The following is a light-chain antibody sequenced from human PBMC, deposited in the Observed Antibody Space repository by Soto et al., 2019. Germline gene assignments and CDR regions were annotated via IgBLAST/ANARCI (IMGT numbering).Light chain of an antibody. J-gene: IGKJ2*01. CDR3: QQYHSLNT. V-gene: IGKV1-5*03. Sequence: DIQMTQSPSTLSASVGDRVTITCRASQSISSWLAWYQQKPGKAPKVLIYKASSLASGVPSRFSGSGSGTEFTLTISSLQPDDFATYYCQQYHSLNTFGQGTKLEI. CDR1: QSISSW. CDR2: KAS.